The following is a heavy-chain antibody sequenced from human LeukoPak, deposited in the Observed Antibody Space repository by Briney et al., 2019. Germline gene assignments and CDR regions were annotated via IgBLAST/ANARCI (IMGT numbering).Heavy chain of an antibody. Sequence: GGSLRLSCAASGFTFSSYAMHWVRQAPGKGLEWVAVISYDGSNKYYADSVKGRFTISRDNSKNTLYLQMNSLRAEDTAVYYYAGAGPHIVVVTAMPYAFDIWGQGTMVTVSS. D-gene: IGHD2-21*02. CDR1: GFTFSSYA. CDR3: AGAGPHIVVVTAMPYAFDI. CDR2: ISYDGSNK. J-gene: IGHJ3*02. V-gene: IGHV3-30*04.